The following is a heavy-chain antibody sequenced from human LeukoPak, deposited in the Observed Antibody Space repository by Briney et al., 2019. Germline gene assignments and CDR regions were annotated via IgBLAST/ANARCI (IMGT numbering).Heavy chain of an antibody. CDR2: ISSSSGTI. Sequence: GGSLRLSCAASGFTFSSYSMNWDRQAPGKGLEWVSYISSSSGTIYYADSVKGRFTISRDNAKNSLYLQMNSLRAGDTAVYYCARALRAYSYGTFDYWGQGTLVTVSS. J-gene: IGHJ4*02. D-gene: IGHD5-18*01. CDR3: ARALRAYSYGTFDY. CDR1: GFTFSSYS. V-gene: IGHV3-48*01.